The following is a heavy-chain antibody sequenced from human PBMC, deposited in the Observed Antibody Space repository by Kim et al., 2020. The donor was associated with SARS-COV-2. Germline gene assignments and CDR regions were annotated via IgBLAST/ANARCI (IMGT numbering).Heavy chain of an antibody. CDR1: GFTFSSYS. CDR3: ARDGLLLEWLCTWNYYYYIGV. CDR2: ISSSSSYI. Sequence: GGSLRLSCAASGFTFSSYSMNWVRQAPGKGLEWVSSISSSSSYIYYADSVKGRFTISRDNAKNSLYLQMNSLRAEDTAVYYCARDGLLLEWLCTWNYYYYIGVWGKGTADPVSS. D-gene: IGHD3-3*01. V-gene: IGHV3-21*01. J-gene: IGHJ6*03.